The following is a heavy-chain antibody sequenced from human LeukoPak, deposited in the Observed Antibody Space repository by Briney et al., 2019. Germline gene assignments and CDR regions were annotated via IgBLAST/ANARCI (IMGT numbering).Heavy chain of an antibody. CDR1: GFTFIDYA. CDR2: IRSKAHGGTT. J-gene: IGHJ4*02. D-gene: IGHD2-21*01. V-gene: IGHV3-49*04. CDR3: SRRRCGGGVCYFDH. Sequence: PGGSLRLSCATSGFTFIDYAMSWVRQAPGKGLQWVGFIRSKAHGGTTECAASVKGRFTISRDDSKGIAYLQMNSLKTEDTAVYYCSRRRCGGGVCYFDHWGQGTLVTVSS.